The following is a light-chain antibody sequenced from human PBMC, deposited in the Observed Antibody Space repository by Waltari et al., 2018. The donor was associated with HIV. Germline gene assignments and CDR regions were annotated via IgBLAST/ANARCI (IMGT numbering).Light chain of an antibody. CDR2: EGS. J-gene: IGLJ2*01. CDR3: CSYAGSSTFVV. CDR1: SSDVGSYNL. Sequence: QSALTQPASVSGSPGLSITISCTGTSSDVGSYNLVSWYQQHPGKAPKLMIYEGSKRPSGVSNRFSGSKSGNTASLTISGLQAGDEADYYCCSYAGSSTFVVFGGGTKLTVL. V-gene: IGLV2-23*03.